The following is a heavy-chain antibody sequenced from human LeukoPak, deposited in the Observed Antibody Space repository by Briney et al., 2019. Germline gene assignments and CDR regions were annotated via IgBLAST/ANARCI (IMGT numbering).Heavy chain of an antibody. V-gene: IGHV3-66*02. CDR2: IYSGGST. CDR3: ARDGRYYDFWSGYQPFDY. CDR1: GFTVSSSY. J-gene: IGHJ4*02. Sequence: GGSLRLSCAASGFTVSSSYMSWVRQAPGKGLEWVSVIYSGGSTYYADSVKGRFTISRDNSKNTLYLQMNSLRAEDTAVYYCARDGRYYDFWSGYQPFDYWGQGTLVTVSS. D-gene: IGHD3-3*01.